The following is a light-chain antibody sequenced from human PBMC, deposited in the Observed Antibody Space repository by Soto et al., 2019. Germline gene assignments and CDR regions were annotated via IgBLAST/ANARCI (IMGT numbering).Light chain of an antibody. CDR1: QSVSSD. CDR2: AAS. J-gene: IGKJ1*01. V-gene: IGKV3-15*01. Sequence: EIVMTQSPATLSVSPGERATLSCSASQSVSSDLAWYQQKPGQAPRLVIYAASTMATGVPARFSGSGSGTEFTLTLSSLQSEDFAVYYCQQYTNWPPWTFGPGTKVEIK. CDR3: QQYTNWPPWT.